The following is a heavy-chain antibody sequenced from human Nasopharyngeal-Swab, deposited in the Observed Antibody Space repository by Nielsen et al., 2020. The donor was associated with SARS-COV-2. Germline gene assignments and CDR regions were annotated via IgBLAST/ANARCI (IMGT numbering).Heavy chain of an antibody. J-gene: IGHJ6*03. CDR2: INAGNGDT. V-gene: IGHV1-3*01. Sequence: WVRQAPGQRIEWLGWINAGNGDTKYSQRFQGRVTITRDTSASIAYMDLTSLRSEDTAVYYCARDPRPDYPYYMDVWGKGTTVTVSS. CDR3: ARDPRPDYPYYMDV. D-gene: IGHD4-11*01.